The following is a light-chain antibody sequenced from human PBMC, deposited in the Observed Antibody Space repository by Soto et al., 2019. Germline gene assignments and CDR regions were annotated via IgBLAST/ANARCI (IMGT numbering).Light chain of an antibody. V-gene: IGKV3-15*01. J-gene: IGKJ2*01. CDR1: QSVSSN. Sequence: EIVLTQSPATLSVSPGERATLSCRASQSVSSNLAWYQQKPGQAPRLLIYGASNRATGIPARFSGSGSGTVFTLTISSLHSDDFAFYCCHQYNYWPPYTFGQGTKLEIK. CDR2: GAS. CDR3: HQYNYWPPYT.